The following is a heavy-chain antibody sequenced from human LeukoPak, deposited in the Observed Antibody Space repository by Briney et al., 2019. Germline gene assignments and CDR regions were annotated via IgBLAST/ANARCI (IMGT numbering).Heavy chain of an antibody. J-gene: IGHJ4*02. CDR2: INPSGGST. CDR1: GYTFTSYY. V-gene: IGHV1-46*01. CDR3: ARGPTVTTGYYY. D-gene: IGHD4-17*01. Sequence: ASVKVSCKASGYTFTSYYMHWARQAPGQGLEWMGIINPSGGSTSYAQKFQGRVTMTRDMSTSTVYMELSSLRSEDTAVYYCARGPTVTTGYYYWGQGTLVTVSS.